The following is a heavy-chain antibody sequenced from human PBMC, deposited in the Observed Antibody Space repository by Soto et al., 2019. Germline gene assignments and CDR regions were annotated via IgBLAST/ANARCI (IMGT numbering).Heavy chain of an antibody. CDR1: GFTFDDYA. J-gene: IGHJ6*02. CDR3: ARTAYCSSTSCQEPPLYYYGMDV. D-gene: IGHD2-2*01. V-gene: IGHV3-9*01. Sequence: LRLSCAASGFTFDDYAMHWVRQAPWKGLEWVSSISWNSGSIGYADSVKGRFTISRNNAKNSLYLQMNSLRAEDTALYYCARTAYCSSTSCQEPPLYYYGMDVWGQGTTVTVSS. CDR2: ISWNSGSI.